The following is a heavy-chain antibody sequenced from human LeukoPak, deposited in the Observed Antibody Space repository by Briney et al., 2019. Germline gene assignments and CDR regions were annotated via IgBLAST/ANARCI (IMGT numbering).Heavy chain of an antibody. CDR2: IYYSGST. V-gene: IGHV4-59*01. J-gene: IGHJ4*02. CDR1: GGSISSYY. CDR3: ARPAGDGSGSYWGY. D-gene: IGHD3-10*01. Sequence: SETLSLTCTVSGGSISSYYWSWIRQPPGKGLEWIGYIYYSGSTNYNPSLKSRVTISVDTSKNQFSLKLSSVTAADTAVYYCARPAGDGSGSYWGYWGQGTLVTVSS.